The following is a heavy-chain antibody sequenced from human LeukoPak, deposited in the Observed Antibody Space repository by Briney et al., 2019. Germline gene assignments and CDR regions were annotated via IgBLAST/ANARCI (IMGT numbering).Heavy chain of an antibody. Sequence: GGSLRLSCSASGFTFSSYGMHWVRQAPGKGLEWVAFIRYDGSNKYYADSVKGRFTISRDNSKNTLYLQMNSLRAEDTAVYYCAKDLRWELLSYWGQGTLVTVSS. CDR1: GFTFSSYG. J-gene: IGHJ4*02. CDR2: IRYDGSNK. V-gene: IGHV3-30*02. D-gene: IGHD1-26*01. CDR3: AKDLRWELLSY.